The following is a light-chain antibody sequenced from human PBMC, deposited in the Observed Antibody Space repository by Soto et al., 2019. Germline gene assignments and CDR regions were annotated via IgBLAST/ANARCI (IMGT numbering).Light chain of an antibody. CDR3: GADHGSGSNFVV. J-gene: IGLJ2*01. V-gene: IGLV9-49*01. CDR1: SGYSNYK. Sequence: QSALTQPPSASASLGASVTLTCTLSSGYSNYKVDWYQQRPGKGPRFVMRVGTGGIVGAKGDGIPDRFSVLGSGLNRYLTIKNMQEEDESDYHCGADHGSGSNFVVFGGGTKVTVL. CDR2: VGTGGIVG.